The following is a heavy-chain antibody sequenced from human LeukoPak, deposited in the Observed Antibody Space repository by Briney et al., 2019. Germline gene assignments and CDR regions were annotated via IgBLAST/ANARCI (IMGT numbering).Heavy chain of an antibody. V-gene: IGHV1-2*02. J-gene: IGHJ6*03. Sequence: GASVKVSCKASGYTFTGYYMHWVRQAPGQGLEWMGWINPNSGGTNYAQKFQGRVTMTRDTSISTAYMELSRLRSDDTAVYYCARVPHYYYCYYMDVWGKGTTVTVSS. CDR1: GYTFTGYY. CDR3: ARVPHYYYCYYMDV. CDR2: INPNSGGT.